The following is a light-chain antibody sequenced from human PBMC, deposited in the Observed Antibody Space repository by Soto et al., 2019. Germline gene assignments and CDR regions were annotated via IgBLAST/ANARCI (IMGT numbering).Light chain of an antibody. CDR3: LSYTSSSTPEV. CDR1: SSDVGGYNY. V-gene: IGLV2-14*01. CDR2: DVS. Sequence: QSALTQPASVSGSPGQSITISCTGTSSDVGGYNYVSWYQQHPGKAPKLMIYDVSNRPSGVSNRFSGSKSGNTASLTISGLQAEDEADYFCLSYTSSSTPEVFGGGTKLTVL. J-gene: IGLJ3*02.